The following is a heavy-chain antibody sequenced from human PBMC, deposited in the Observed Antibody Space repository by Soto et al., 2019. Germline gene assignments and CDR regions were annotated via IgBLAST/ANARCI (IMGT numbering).Heavy chain of an antibody. CDR3: ARVPQQLADPPYYMDV. CDR1: GGSFSGYY. D-gene: IGHD6-13*01. CDR2: INHSGST. Sequence: SETLSLTCAVYGGSFSGYYWSWIRQPPGKGLEWIGEINHSGSTSYNPSLKSRVTISVDTPKNQFSLKLSSVTAADTAVYYSARVPQQLADPPYYMDVWGKGTTVTVSS. J-gene: IGHJ6*03. V-gene: IGHV4-34*01.